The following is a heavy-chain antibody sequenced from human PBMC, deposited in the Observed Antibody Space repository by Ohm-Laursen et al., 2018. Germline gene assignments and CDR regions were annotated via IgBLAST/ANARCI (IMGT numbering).Heavy chain of an antibody. CDR1: GFTFSDYY. J-gene: IGHJ4*02. Sequence: SLRLSCAASGFTFSDYYMSWIRQGPGMGLEWVGLIKIKTDGGTTDYAAPVKGRFTILRDDSRNTLYLQMNSLKTEDTGVYYCTSTLGYWGQGTLVTVSS. CDR3: TSTLGY. CDR2: IKIKTDGGTT. D-gene: IGHD2-15*01. V-gene: IGHV3-15*01.